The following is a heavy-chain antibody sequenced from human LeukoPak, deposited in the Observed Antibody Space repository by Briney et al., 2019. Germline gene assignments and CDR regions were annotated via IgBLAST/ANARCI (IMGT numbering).Heavy chain of an antibody. D-gene: IGHD5-18*01. Sequence: GESLKISCRTSGYSFTSYWIGWVRQMPGKGLEWMGVTYPADSDTRYSPSFQGQVTISADKSISTAYLQWSSLKASDPAMYYCARRAEAMVHFDYWGQGTLVTVSS. CDR3: ARRAEAMVHFDY. J-gene: IGHJ4*02. CDR2: TYPADSDT. CDR1: GYSFTSYW. V-gene: IGHV5-51*01.